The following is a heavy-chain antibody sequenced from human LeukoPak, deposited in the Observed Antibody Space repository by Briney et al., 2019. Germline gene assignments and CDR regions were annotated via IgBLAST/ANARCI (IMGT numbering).Heavy chain of an antibody. Sequence: ASVKVSCKASGYTFTGYYMHWVRQAPGQGLEWMGWINPNSGGTNYAQKFQGRVTMTRDTSISTAYMELSRLRSDDTAVYYCARDSGYSSGWWGPYYYYYGMDVWGQGTTVTVSS. V-gene: IGHV1-2*02. CDR3: ARDSGYSSGWWGPYYYYYGMDV. D-gene: IGHD6-19*01. J-gene: IGHJ6*02. CDR2: INPNSGGT. CDR1: GYTFTGYY.